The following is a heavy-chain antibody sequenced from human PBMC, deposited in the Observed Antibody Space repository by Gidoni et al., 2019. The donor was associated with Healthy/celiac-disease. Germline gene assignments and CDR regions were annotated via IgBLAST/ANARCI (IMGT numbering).Heavy chain of an antibody. J-gene: IGHJ5*02. CDR1: GFTFSSSA. CDR2: ISGSGGST. D-gene: IGHD3-3*01. CDR3: AKHPFGVVSRLVGWFDP. Sequence: EVQLLESGGGLVQPGGSLRLSCAAYGFTFSSSAMSWVRQAPGKGLEWVSAISGSGGSTYYADSVKGRFTISRDNSKNTLYLQMNSLRAEDTAVYYCAKHPFGVVSRLVGWFDPWGQGTLVTVSS. V-gene: IGHV3-23*01.